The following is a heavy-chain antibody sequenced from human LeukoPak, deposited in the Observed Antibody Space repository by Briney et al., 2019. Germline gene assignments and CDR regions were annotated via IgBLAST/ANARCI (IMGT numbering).Heavy chain of an antibody. CDR2: ISYDGSNK. Sequence: GGSLRLSCAASGFTFSSYGMHWVRQAPGKGLEWVALISYDGSNKYYADSVKGRFTISRDNSKNTLYLQMNSLRAEDTAVYYCAKESAFGEPDNWFDPWGQGTLVTVSS. V-gene: IGHV3-30*18. CDR1: GFTFSSYG. CDR3: AKESAFGEPDNWFDP. J-gene: IGHJ5*02. D-gene: IGHD3-10*01.